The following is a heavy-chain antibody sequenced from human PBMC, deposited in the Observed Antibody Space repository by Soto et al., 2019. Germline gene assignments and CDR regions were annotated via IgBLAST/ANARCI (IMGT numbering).Heavy chain of an antibody. D-gene: IGHD3-3*01. CDR1: GYSFPSYW. CDR3: ARHPITIFGVVKMDV. Sequence: GESLKIYCKGSGYSFPSYWISWVRQMPGKGLEWMGRIDPRDSYTNYSPPFQGRVTISADKSISTAYLQWSSLKASDTAMYYCARHPITIFGVVKMDVWGQGTTVTVSS. V-gene: IGHV5-10-1*01. J-gene: IGHJ6*02. CDR2: IDPRDSYT.